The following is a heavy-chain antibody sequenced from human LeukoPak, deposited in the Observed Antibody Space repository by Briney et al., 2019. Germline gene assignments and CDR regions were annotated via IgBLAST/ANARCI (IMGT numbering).Heavy chain of an antibody. CDR3: APINWVYPDAFDM. Sequence: PGGSLRLSCAASGFTFSSYSMNWVRQAPGKGLEWVSSISSSSYIYYADSVKGRFTISRDNAKNSLYLQMNSLRAEDTAVYYCAPINWVYPDAFDMWGQGTMVTVSS. CDR2: ISSSSYI. J-gene: IGHJ3*02. V-gene: IGHV3-21*01. D-gene: IGHD7-27*01. CDR1: GFTFSSYS.